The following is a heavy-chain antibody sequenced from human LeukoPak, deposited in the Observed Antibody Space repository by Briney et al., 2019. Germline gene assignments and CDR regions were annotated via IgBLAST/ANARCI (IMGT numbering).Heavy chain of an antibody. CDR1: GFTFSSYS. D-gene: IGHD1-26*01. CDR2: ISSSSSTI. J-gene: IGHJ4*02. CDR3: ATSRGELLPPYFDY. V-gene: IGHV3-48*01. Sequence: GGSLRLSCAASGFTFSSYSMNWVRQAPGKGLEWVSYISSSSSTIYYADSVKGRFTISRDNAKNSLYLQMNSLRAEDTAVYYCATSRGELLPPYFDYWGQGTLVTVSS.